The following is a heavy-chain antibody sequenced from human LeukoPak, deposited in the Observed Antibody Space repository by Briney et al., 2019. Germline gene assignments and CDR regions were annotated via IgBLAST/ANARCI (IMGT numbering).Heavy chain of an antibody. Sequence: PSETLSLTCTVSGGSISSFYWSWIRQPPGKGLEYIGYISYSGTASYNPSLKSRVTISVDTSKNQISLKLSSVTAADTAVYYCARDLGVMVRAFDIWGQGTMVTVPS. J-gene: IGHJ3*02. CDR1: GGSISSFY. CDR3: ARDLGVMVRAFDI. D-gene: IGHD5-18*01. V-gene: IGHV4-59*01. CDR2: ISYSGTA.